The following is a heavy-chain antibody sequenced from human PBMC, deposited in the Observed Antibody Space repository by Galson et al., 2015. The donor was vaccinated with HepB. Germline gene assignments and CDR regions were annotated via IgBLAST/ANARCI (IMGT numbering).Heavy chain of an antibody. CDR3: AKDRRSGLAVAGEH. J-gene: IGHJ4*02. D-gene: IGHD6-19*01. CDR2: ITASGATT. V-gene: IGHV3-23*01. Sequence: SLRLSCAASGFTFDTYAMSWVRQAPGKGLEWVSGITASGATTYYADSVRGRFTISRDNSKDTQYLQMNSLRAEDTAVYYCAKDRRSGLAVAGEHWGQGTLVIVSS. CDR1: GFTFDTYA.